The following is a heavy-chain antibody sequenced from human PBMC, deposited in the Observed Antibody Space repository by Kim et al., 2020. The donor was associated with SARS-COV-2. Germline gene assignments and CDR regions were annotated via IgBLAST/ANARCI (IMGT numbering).Heavy chain of an antibody. CDR1: GGSISSYY. CDR3: ARGGGYGSGSSLDY. Sequence: SETLSLTCTVSGGSISSYYWSWIRQPPGKGLEWIGYIYYSGSTNYNPSLKSRVTISVDTSKNQFSLKLSSVTAADTAMYYCARGGGYGSGSSLDYWGQGTLVTVSS. CDR2: IYYSGST. J-gene: IGHJ4*02. D-gene: IGHD3-10*01. V-gene: IGHV4-59*13.